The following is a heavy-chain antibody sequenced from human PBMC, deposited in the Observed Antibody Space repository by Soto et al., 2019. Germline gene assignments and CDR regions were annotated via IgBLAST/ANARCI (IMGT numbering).Heavy chain of an antibody. CDR2: IYYSGST. Sequence: SETLSLTCTVSGGSISSYYWSWIRQNPGKGLEWIGYIYYSGSTNYNPSLKSRVTISVDTSKNQFSLKLSSVTAADTAVYYCARVAEYYDILTGYPLGVWFDPWGQGTLVTVSS. D-gene: IGHD3-9*01. J-gene: IGHJ5*02. CDR3: ARVAEYYDILTGYPLGVWFDP. CDR1: GGSISSYY. V-gene: IGHV4-59*01.